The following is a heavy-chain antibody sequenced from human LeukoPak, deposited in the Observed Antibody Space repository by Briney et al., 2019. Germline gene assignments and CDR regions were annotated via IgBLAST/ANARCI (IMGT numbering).Heavy chain of an antibody. D-gene: IGHD2-2*01. J-gene: IGHJ4*02. V-gene: IGHV1-2*02. CDR1: GYTFTGYY. CDR3: ARDPSTRYYTDY. CDR2: IDPNSGGT. Sequence: ASVKVSCKASGYTFTGYYLHWVRRAPGQGLEWMGWIDPNSGGTNYAQTFQGRVTMTRDTSISTAYMELSRLRSDDTAVYYCARDPSTRYYTDYWGQGTLVTVSS.